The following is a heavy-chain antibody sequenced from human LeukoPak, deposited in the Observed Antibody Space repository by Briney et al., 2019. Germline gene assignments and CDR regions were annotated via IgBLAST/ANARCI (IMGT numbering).Heavy chain of an antibody. D-gene: IGHD2-8*01. Sequence: ASVKVSCKASGYTFTGYYMHWVRQAPGQWLEWMGVFIPVLGTANSTQNFQDRVSITADMSTHTVYMALSSLKSEDTAVYFCAGIPVFGVILHQEPVWGKGTTVTVSS. CDR1: GYTFTGYY. V-gene: IGHV1-46*01. CDR3: AGIPVFGVILHQEPV. CDR2: FIPVLGTA. J-gene: IGHJ6*04.